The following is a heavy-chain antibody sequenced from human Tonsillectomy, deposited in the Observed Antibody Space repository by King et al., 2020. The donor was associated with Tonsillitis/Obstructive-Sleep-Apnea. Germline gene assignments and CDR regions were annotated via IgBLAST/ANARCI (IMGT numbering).Heavy chain of an antibody. CDR1: GYTFTSYY. D-gene: IGHD3-3*01. V-gene: IGHV1-46*01. J-gene: IGHJ5*02. Sequence: QVQLVESGAEVKKPGASVKVSCKASGYTFTSYYMHWVRQAPGQGLEWMGIINPSGGSTSYAQKFQGRVTMTRDTSTSTDYMELSSLRSEDTAVYYCAREMGDYDFWSGYYDANWFDPWGQGTLVTVSS. CDR2: INPSGGST. CDR3: AREMGDYDFWSGYYDANWFDP.